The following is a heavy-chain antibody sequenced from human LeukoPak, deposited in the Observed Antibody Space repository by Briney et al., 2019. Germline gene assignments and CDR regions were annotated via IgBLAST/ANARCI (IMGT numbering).Heavy chain of an antibody. J-gene: IGHJ5*02. D-gene: IGHD4-23*01. CDR1: GYSISSGYY. Sequence: PSETLSLTCTVSGYSISSGYYWGWIRQPPGKGLEWIGSIYHSGSTFYNPSLKSRVTISVDTSKNQFSLKLSSVTAADTAVYYRARGLGVNWFDPWGQGTLVTVSS. V-gene: IGHV4-38-2*02. CDR3: ARGLGVNWFDP. CDR2: IYHSGST.